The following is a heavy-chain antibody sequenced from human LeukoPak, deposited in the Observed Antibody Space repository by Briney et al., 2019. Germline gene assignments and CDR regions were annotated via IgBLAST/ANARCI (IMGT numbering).Heavy chain of an antibody. CDR2: IYSGGST. J-gene: IGHJ4*02. D-gene: IGHD5-12*01. CDR1: GFTFSSYW. V-gene: IGHV3-53*01. CDR3: ASGYDSL. Sequence: GGSLRLSCAASGFTFSSYWMSWVRQAPGKGLEWVSVIYSGGSTYYADSVKGRFTISRDNSKNTLYLQMNSLRAEDTAVYYCASGYDSLWGQGTLVTVSS.